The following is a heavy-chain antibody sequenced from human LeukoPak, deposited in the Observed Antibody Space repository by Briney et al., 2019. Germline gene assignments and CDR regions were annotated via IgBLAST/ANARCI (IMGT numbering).Heavy chain of an antibody. Sequence: GGSLRLSCAASGFTFSKYWMLWVRQAPGKGLESVSRINTDGTVTTYADSVMGRFTVSRDNADNTMFLQMNSVRDEDTAVYYCATKQWLAPPPDSWGQGTPVTVSS. CDR1: GFTFSKYW. CDR3: ATKQWLAPPPDS. CDR2: INTDGTVT. J-gene: IGHJ4*02. V-gene: IGHV3-74*01. D-gene: IGHD6-19*01.